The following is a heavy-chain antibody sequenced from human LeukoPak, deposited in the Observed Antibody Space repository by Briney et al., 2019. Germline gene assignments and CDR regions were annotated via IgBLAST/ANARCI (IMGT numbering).Heavy chain of an antibody. D-gene: IGHD3-10*01. V-gene: IGHV4-34*01. CDR2: INHSGST. CDR3: ARLPYYYGSGSYYFIRHPFDY. Sequence: SETLSLTCAVYGGSFSGYYWSWIRQPPGKGLEWIGEINHSGSTNYNPSLKSRVTISVDTSKNQFSLKLSSVTAADTAVYYCARLPYYYGSGSYYFIRHPFDYWGQGTLVTVSS. CDR1: GGSFSGYY. J-gene: IGHJ4*02.